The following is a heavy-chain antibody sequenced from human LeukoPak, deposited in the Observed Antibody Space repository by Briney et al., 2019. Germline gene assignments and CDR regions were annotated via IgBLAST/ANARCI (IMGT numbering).Heavy chain of an antibody. J-gene: IGHJ4*02. D-gene: IGHD6-13*01. Sequence: PGGSLRLSCAASGFTFSDNYMSWIRQAPGKGLEWVSYISSSGSAIYYADSVKGRFTISRDNAKNSLYLQMNSLRTEDTAVYYCAREVSAAVPDWGQGTLVTVSS. CDR1: GFTFSDNY. V-gene: IGHV3-11*01. CDR3: AREVSAAVPD. CDR2: ISSSGSAI.